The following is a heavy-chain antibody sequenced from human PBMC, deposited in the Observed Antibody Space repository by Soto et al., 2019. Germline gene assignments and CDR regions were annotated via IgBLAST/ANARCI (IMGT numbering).Heavy chain of an antibody. CDR2: INPKSGSP. J-gene: IGHJ6*02. D-gene: IGHD2-2*01. V-gene: IGHV1-46*01. CDR1: GYTVTSYY. CDR3: ARAGIAYCSTTTCYLYYYVMDV. Sequence: QVHLMQSGAEVKKPGASVKVSCKASGYTVTSYYAHWVRQAPGQGLEWLGTINPKSGSPTYAQKFPGRVTMTRDTSTNTLYMELTSLTSGDTAVYYCARAGIAYCSTTTCYLYYYVMDVWGQGTTVTVSS.